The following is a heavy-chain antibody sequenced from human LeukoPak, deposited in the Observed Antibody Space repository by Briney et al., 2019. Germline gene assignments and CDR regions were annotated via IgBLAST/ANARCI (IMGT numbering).Heavy chain of an antibody. CDR3: AKVLYSSSWYPAGN. CDR2: ISSNGGST. V-gene: IGHV3-64*01. D-gene: IGHD6-13*01. CDR1: GFTFSSYA. J-gene: IGHJ4*02. Sequence: GGSLRLSCAASGFTFSSYAMHWVRQAPGKGPEYVSAISSNGGSTYYANSVKGRFTISRDNSRNTLYLQMNSLRAEDTAVYYCAKVLYSSSWYPAGNWGQGTLVTVSS.